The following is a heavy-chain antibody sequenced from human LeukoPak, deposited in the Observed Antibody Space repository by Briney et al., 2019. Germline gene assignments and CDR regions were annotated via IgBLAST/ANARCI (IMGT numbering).Heavy chain of an antibody. V-gene: IGHV3-7*01. CDR1: GFTFSSSA. Sequence: PGGSLRLSCAASGFTFSSSAVSWVRQAPGKGLEWVAHIKQDGSQEYYVDSVKGRFTISRDSAKNSLYLQMNSLRAEDTAVYYCARGVPYDSWSGPHYSDYWGQGTLVTVSS. CDR2: IKQDGSQE. CDR3: ARGVPYDSWSGPHYSDY. D-gene: IGHD3-3*01. J-gene: IGHJ4*02.